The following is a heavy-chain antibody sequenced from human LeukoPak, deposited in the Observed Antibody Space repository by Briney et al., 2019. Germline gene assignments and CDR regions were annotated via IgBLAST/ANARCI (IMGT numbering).Heavy chain of an antibody. CDR2: IYPGDSDT. V-gene: IGHV5-51*01. D-gene: IGHD3-9*01. Sequence: GESLKISCKGSGYSFTSYWIGWVRQMPGKGLEWMGIIYPGDSDTRYSPSFQGQVTISADKSISTAYLQWSSLKASDTATYYCARYGVYYDILTGYYLDYWGQGTLVTVSS. CDR1: GYSFTSYW. J-gene: IGHJ4*02. CDR3: ARYGVYYDILTGYYLDY.